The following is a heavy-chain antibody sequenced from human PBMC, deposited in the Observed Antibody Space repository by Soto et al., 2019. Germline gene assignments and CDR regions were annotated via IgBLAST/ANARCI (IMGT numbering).Heavy chain of an antibody. CDR2: IYQRGNT. CDR3: ASGFTIVVVVDLEY. J-gene: IGHJ4*02. CDR1: GGSISSYDSY. Sequence: TLSRTFPVSGGSISSYDSYWNWIRQHPGKGLEWIGYIYQRGNTNYKPSLKSRVTMSVDTSKNQFSLKLSSVTAEDTAVYLCASGFTIVVVVDLEYWGEGILDTVSS. D-gene: IGHD3-3*01. V-gene: IGHV4-31*03.